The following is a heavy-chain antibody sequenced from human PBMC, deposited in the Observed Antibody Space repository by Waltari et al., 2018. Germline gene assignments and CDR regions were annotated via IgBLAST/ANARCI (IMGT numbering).Heavy chain of an antibody. J-gene: IGHJ4*02. D-gene: IGHD3-3*01. CDR2: ISDRSTNI. Sequence: EVQLVESGGGLVKPGGSLRLSCEASGFTFRSYTMNGVRQAPEKGLEWVSSISDRSTNIYDADSVKGRFTIARDNAKNSLYLQMNSLRAEDTAVYYCARDLTDFWSGYSGHYFDYWGQGTLVTVSS. CDR3: ARDLTDFWSGYSGHYFDY. V-gene: IGHV3-21*02. CDR1: GFTFRSYT.